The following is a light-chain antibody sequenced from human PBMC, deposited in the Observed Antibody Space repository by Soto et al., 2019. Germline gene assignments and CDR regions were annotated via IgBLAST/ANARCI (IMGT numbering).Light chain of an antibody. CDR3: CSYAASYTV. Sequence: QSALTQPRSVSGSPGQSVTISCTGTSSHVGGYDYVSWYQQHPGKAPRLIIYDVTKLPSGVPDRFSGSHSGNTASLTISGLRAEDGADYYCCSYAASYTVFGGGTKLTVL. CDR1: SSHVGGYDY. V-gene: IGLV2-11*01. J-gene: IGLJ3*02. CDR2: DVT.